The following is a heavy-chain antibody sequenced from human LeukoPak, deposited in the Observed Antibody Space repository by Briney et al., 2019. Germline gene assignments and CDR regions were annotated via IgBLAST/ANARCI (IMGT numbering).Heavy chain of an antibody. CDR2: INHSGST. J-gene: IGHJ4*02. D-gene: IGHD6-19*01. V-gene: IGHV4-34*01. CDR1: GGSFSGYY. CDR3: AGERGEEYSSGWYKRNYFDN. Sequence: SSETLSLTCAVYGGSFSGYYWSWIRQPPGKGLEWIGEINHSGSTNYNPSLKSRVTISVDTSKNQFSLKLSSVTAADTAVYYCAGERGEEYSSGWYKRNYFDNWGQGIRVTVSS.